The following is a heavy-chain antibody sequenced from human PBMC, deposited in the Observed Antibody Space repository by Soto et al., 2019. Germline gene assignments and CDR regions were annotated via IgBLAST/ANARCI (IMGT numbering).Heavy chain of an antibody. J-gene: IGHJ6*02. CDR2: INPSGGST. Sequence: ASVKVSCKASGYTLTSYYMHWVRQAPGQGHEWMGIINPSGGSTSYAQKFQGRVTMTRDTSTSTVYMELSSQRSEDTSVYYCASSMVAATYYYYYYGMDVWGQGTTVTVSS. V-gene: IGHV1-46*01. CDR1: GYTLTSYY. D-gene: IGHD2-15*01. CDR3: ASSMVAATYYYYYYGMDV.